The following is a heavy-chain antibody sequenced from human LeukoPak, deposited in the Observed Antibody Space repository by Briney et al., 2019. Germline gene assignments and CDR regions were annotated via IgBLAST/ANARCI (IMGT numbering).Heavy chain of an antibody. D-gene: IGHD2-15*01. CDR2: IYTSGST. J-gene: IGHJ6*02. Sequence: PSETLSLTCTVSGGSISSGSYYWSWIRQPAGKGLEWIGRIYTSGSTNYNPSLKSRVPISVDTSKNQFSLKLSSVTAADTAVYYCARDFVIAHVTGPPIHYGMDVWGQGTTVTVSS. CDR3: ARDFVIAHVTGPPIHYGMDV. V-gene: IGHV4-61*02. CDR1: GGSISSGSYY.